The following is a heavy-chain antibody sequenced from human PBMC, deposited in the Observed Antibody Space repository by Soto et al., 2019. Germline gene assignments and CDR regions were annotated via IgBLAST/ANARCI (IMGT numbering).Heavy chain of an antibody. V-gene: IGHV4-39*01. J-gene: IGHJ4*02. D-gene: IGHD6-13*01. CDR2: SYFTGNT. CDR1: GGSISSGTYS. Sequence: QLQLQESGPGLVKPSETLSLTCTVSGGSISSGTYSWGWIRQPPGKGLEWIGNSYFTGNTHYNPSLTSRVTMPVVTSRGQFALSRSSVTAADTAVYYCARHRTGYSSSWLDCWGQGTLVTVSS. CDR3: ARHRTGYSSSWLDC.